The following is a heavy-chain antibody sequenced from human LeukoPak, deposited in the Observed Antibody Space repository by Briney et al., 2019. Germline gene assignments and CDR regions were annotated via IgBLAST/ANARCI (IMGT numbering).Heavy chain of an antibody. J-gene: IGHJ4*02. CDR3: ANLITIFGVGAGG. CDR2: ISSSSSTI. CDR1: GFTFSSYS. V-gene: IGHV3-48*01. Sequence: PGGSLRLSCAASGFTFSSYSMNWVRQAPGKGLEWVSSISSSSSTIYYADSVKGRFTISRDNAKNSLYLQMNSLRAEDTAVYYCANLITIFGVGAGGWGQGTLVTVSS. D-gene: IGHD3-3*01.